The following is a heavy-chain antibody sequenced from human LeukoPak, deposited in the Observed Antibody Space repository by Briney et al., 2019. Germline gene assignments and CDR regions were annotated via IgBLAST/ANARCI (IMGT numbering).Heavy chain of an antibody. Sequence: EASVKVSCKASGYTFTSYYMHWVRQAPGQGLEWMGIINPSGGSTSYAQKFQGRVTMTRDMSTSTVYMELSSLRSEDTAVYYCARRVVIGSGYSPFDYWGQGTLVTVSS. V-gene: IGHV1-46*01. CDR3: ARRVVIGSGYSPFDY. D-gene: IGHD3-22*01. CDR2: INPSGGST. J-gene: IGHJ4*02. CDR1: GYTFTSYY.